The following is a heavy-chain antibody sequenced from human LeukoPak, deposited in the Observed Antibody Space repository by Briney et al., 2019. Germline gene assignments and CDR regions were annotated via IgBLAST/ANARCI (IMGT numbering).Heavy chain of an antibody. D-gene: IGHD6-13*01. V-gene: IGHV3-7*03. CDR3: ARVPAAAGTFDY. CDR1: GFTFSSYW. CDR2: IKQDGSEK. Sequence: GGPLRLPCAASGFTFSSYWMSWVRQAPGKGRGWVANIKQDGSEKYYVDSVKGRFTISRDTAKNSLYLQMNSLRAEDTAVYYCARVPAAAGTFDYRGQGTLVTVSS. J-gene: IGHJ4*02.